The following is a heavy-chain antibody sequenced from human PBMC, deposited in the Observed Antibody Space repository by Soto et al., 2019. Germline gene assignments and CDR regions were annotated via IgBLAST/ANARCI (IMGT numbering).Heavy chain of an antibody. CDR1: GFAVSSSY. CDR3: ARDPPITSDYAMDV. CDR2: TYTSGST. J-gene: IGHJ6*02. Sequence: EVQLVETGGDLIQSGGSLRLSCAASGFAVSSSYMMWVRQAPGKGLECVSITYTSGSTHYADSVKGRFTVSRDDSRNTLYLQMNSLRAEDTAVYYCARDPPITSDYAMDVWGQGTTVIVSS. D-gene: IGHD1-20*01. V-gene: IGHV3-53*02.